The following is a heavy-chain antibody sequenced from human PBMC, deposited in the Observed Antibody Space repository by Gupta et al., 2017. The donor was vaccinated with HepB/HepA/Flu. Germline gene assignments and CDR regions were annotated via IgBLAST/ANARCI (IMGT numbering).Heavy chain of an antibody. Sequence: QVQLVQSGAEVKRPGASVKVSCKASGYTFTGFYIHWVRQAPGQRLEWMGWINPNSGDTNFAPNFQGRVTMTRDTSISTSYMDRSSLRFDDTAVYYCARGYCTGSSCFGGGYFDFWGQGTLVTVSS. D-gene: IGHD2-8*02. CDR2: INPNSGDT. V-gene: IGHV1-2*02. CDR3: ARGYCTGSSCFGGGYFDF. J-gene: IGHJ4*02. CDR1: GYTFTGFY.